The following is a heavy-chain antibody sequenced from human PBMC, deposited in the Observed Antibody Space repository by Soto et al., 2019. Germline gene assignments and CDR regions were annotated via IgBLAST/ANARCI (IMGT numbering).Heavy chain of an antibody. CDR2: MYPGDSET. Sequence: EVQLVQSGAEVKKPGESLRISCKASGYSFTTYWLGWVRQMPGKGLEWMVIMYPGDSETRYSPSFQGQVTISADKSINTAYLQWSSLKASDTAMYYCARRQYSSGWYTDYWGQGTLVTVSS. V-gene: IGHV5-51*01. J-gene: IGHJ4*02. D-gene: IGHD6-19*01. CDR3: ARRQYSSGWYTDY. CDR1: GYSFTTYW.